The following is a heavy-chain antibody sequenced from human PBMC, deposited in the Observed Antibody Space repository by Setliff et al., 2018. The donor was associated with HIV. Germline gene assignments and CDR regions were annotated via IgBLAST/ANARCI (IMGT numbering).Heavy chain of an antibody. CDR1: GGSIISGGYY. Sequence: PSETLSLTCSVSGGSIISGGYYWSWIRQHPGKGLEWIGYIYYSGSSNYNPSLKSRVSISLDTSKKQVSLKLNSVTAADTAVYYCARGLSIFGVATPGFYSFMDVWGKGTTVTVSS. J-gene: IGHJ6*03. CDR3: ARGLSIFGVATPGFYSFMDV. D-gene: IGHD3-3*01. CDR2: IYYSGSS. V-gene: IGHV4-61*08.